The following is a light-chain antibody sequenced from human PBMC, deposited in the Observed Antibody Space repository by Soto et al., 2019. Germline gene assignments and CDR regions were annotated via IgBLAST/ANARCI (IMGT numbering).Light chain of an antibody. J-gene: IGKJ1*01. CDR3: QQSYSTRWA. Sequence: DIQMTQSPSSLSASVGDRVTITCRASQSISSYLNWYQQKPGKAPKLLIYAASSLQSGVPSRFSGSGSATDFTLTISSLQPEDFATYYCQQSYSTRWAFGQGTKVDIK. V-gene: IGKV1-39*01. CDR1: QSISSY. CDR2: AAS.